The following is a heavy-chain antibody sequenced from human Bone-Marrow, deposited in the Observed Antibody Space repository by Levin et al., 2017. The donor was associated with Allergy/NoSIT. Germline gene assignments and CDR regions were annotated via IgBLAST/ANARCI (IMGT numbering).Heavy chain of an antibody. Sequence: PSETLSLTCAVSGDSISSSRWWSWVRQPPGKGLEWIGEIYHSGSTTYNPSLKSRVTLSVDKSKNQFSLRLSSVTAADTAVYYCARGTCSGDVCYPGADYWGQGTLVTVSS. J-gene: IGHJ4*02. CDR3: ARGTCSGDVCYPGADY. CDR1: GDSISSSRW. V-gene: IGHV4-4*02. D-gene: IGHD2-15*01. CDR2: IYHSGST.